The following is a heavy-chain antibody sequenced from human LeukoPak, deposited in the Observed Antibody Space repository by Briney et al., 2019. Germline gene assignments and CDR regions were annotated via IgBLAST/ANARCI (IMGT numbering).Heavy chain of an antibody. CDR2: IYYSGST. V-gene: IGHV4-59*12. CDR1: GGSISSYY. D-gene: IGHD3-16*01. CDR3: ARDGGVTYYYFYYYMDV. Sequence: SETLSLTCTVSGGSISSYYWSWIRQPPGRGLEWIGYIYYSGSTNYNPSLKSRVIISVDTSKNQFSLKLSSVTAADTAVYYCARDGGVTYYYFYYYMDVWGKGTTVTVSS. J-gene: IGHJ6*03.